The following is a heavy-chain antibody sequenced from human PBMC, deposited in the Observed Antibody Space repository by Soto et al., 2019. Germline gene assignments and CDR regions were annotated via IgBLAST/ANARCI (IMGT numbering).Heavy chain of an antibody. CDR2: IIPIFGTA. V-gene: IGHV1-69*13. J-gene: IGHJ3*02. Sequence: ASVKVSCKASGGTFSSYAISWVRQAPGQGLEWMGGIIPIFGTANYAQKFQGRVTITADESTSTAYMELSSLRSEDTAVYYCASPTPEVMATMGGSVGAGGAFDIWGQGTMVTVSS. CDR3: ASPTPEVMATMGGSVGAGGAFDI. CDR1: GGTFSSYA. D-gene: IGHD2-21*01.